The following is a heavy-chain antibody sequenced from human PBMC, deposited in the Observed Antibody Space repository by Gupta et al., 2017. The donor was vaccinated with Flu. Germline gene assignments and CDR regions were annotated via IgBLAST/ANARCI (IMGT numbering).Heavy chain of an antibody. Sequence: QVQLQESGPGLVKPSETLSLTCTVSGGSISSYYWSWIRQPPGKGLEWIGYIYYSGSTNYNPSLKSRVTISVDTSKNQFSLKLSSVTAADTAVYYCARAGRNFCSSTSCYSWFDPWGQGTLVTVSS. D-gene: IGHD2-2*01. CDR1: GGSISSYY. J-gene: IGHJ5*02. CDR3: ARAGRNFCSSTSCYSWFDP. V-gene: IGHV4-59*01. CDR2: IYYSGST.